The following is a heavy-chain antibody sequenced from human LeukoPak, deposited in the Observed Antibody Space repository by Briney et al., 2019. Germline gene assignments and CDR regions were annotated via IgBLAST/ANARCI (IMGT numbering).Heavy chain of an antibody. D-gene: IGHD4-17*01. Sequence: GGSLRLSCAASGFTVSSNYMTWVRRAPGKGLEWVSIIYSGSNTYYIDSVKGRFTISRDNSKNTLYLQMNSLRAEDTAVYYCAKEIWPTVTTPGWTYFDYWGQGALVTVSS. J-gene: IGHJ4*02. CDR1: GFTVSSNY. CDR3: AKEIWPTVTTPGWTYFDY. V-gene: IGHV3-53*01. CDR2: IYSGSNT.